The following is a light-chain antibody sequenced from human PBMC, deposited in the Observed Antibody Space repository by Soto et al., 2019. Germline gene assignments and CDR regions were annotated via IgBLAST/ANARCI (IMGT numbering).Light chain of an antibody. CDR2: AAS. V-gene: IGKV1-39*01. CDR3: QQRYSTPIT. CDR1: QSISSC. Sequence: DLQRTQSPSSLSASVGDRFTITGRASQSISSCLNWYQQKPGKAPKLLIYAASSLQSGVPSRFSGSGSGTDFTLTISSLRPEDFATYYCQQRYSTPITFGQGTRLEIK. J-gene: IGKJ5*01.